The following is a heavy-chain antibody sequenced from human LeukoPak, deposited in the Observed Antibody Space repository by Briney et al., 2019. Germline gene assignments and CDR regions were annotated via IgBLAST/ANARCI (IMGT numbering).Heavy chain of an antibody. CDR2: INHSGST. CDR1: GGSFSGYY. V-gene: IGHV4-34*01. J-gene: IGHJ3*02. CDR3: ARILQLWFQEPDAFDI. Sequence: SETLSLTCAVYGGSFSGYYWSWIRQPPGKGLEWIGEINHSGSTNYNPSLKSRVTISVDTSKNQFSLKLSSVTAADTAVYYCARILQLWFQEPDAFDIWGQGTMVTVSS. D-gene: IGHD2-21*01.